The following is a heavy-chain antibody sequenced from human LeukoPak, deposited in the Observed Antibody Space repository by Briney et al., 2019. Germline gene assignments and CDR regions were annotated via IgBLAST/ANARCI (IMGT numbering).Heavy chain of an antibody. D-gene: IGHD3-22*01. CDR1: GGSISSYY. CDR2: IYTSGST. CDR3: ARAADYYDSSGYRTTADY. Sequence: SETLSLTCAASGGSISSYYWSWIRQPAGKGLEWIGRIYTSGSTNYNPSLKSRVTMSVDTSKNQFSLKLSSVTAADTAVYYCARAADYYDSSGYRTTADYWGQGTLVTVSS. J-gene: IGHJ4*02. V-gene: IGHV4-4*07.